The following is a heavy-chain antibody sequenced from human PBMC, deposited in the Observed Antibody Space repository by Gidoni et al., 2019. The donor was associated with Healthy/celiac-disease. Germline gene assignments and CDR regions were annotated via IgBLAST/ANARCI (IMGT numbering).Heavy chain of an antibody. J-gene: IGHJ5*02. Sequence: QLQLVESGGGVVQPGRSLRLSCAASGFTFSSYGMHWVRQAPGKGLEWVAVIGYDGSNKYYADSVKGRFTISRDNSKNTLYLQMNSLRAEDTAVYYCARDRLGGVAAVNWFDPWGQGTLVTVSS. CDR3: ARDRLGGVAAVNWFDP. D-gene: IGHD2-15*01. V-gene: IGHV3-33*01. CDR1: GFTFSSYG. CDR2: IGYDGSNK.